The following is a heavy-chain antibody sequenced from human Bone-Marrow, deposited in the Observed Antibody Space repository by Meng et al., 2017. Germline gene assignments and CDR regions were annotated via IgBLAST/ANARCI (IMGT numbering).Heavy chain of an antibody. J-gene: IGHJ5*02. D-gene: IGHD1-26*01. CDR2: FYYSGST. CDR3: SVGELLPTWFDP. Sequence: QLQLQESGPGLVKPSETLSLTCTVSGGSISSSSYYWGWIRQPPGKGLEWIGSFYYSGSTFSNPSLKNRVTISVDTSKNQFSLKLSSGTAADTAVYYCSVGELLPTWFDPWGQGTLVTVSS. V-gene: IGHV4-39*01. CDR1: GGSISSSSYY.